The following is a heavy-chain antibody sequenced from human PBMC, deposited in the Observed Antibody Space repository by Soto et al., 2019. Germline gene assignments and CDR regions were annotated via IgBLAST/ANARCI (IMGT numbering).Heavy chain of an antibody. CDR1: GDSISTTTYY. J-gene: IGHJ4*02. CDR3: ARNALYLHLDY. CDR2: IIYTGST. D-gene: IGHD2-2*02. Sequence: QLQLQESGPGLVKPSETLSLTCTVSGDSISTTTYYWAWIRQPPGKGLEWIGSIIYTGSTYYNPSLQSRVTISVDTSRNQFSLRLSSVTASATALSYCARNALYLHLDYWGQGALVTVSS. V-gene: IGHV4-39*01.